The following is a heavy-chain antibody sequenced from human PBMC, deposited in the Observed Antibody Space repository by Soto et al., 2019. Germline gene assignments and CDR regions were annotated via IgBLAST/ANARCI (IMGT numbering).Heavy chain of an antibody. Sequence: QVQLVESGGGVVQPGRSLRLSCAASGFTFSSYGMHWVRQAPGKALEWVALVWYDGGNKYYVDSVKGRFTISRDNSKNTLYLEMNSLRDEDEAVYYCVRAAGYSGYDYVYYYGMDVWGQGTTVTVSS. CDR2: VWYDGGNK. CDR1: GFTFSSYG. J-gene: IGHJ6*02. V-gene: IGHV3-33*01. D-gene: IGHD5-12*01. CDR3: VRAAGYSGYDYVYYYGMDV.